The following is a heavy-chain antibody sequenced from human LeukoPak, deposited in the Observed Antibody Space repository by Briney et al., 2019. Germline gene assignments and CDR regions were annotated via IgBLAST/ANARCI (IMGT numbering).Heavy chain of an antibody. CDR1: GFTFRNYA. D-gene: IGHD4-17*01. V-gene: IGHV3-33*01. CDR2: LWYDGSNE. CDR3: ARPRDYGDYLGAFDY. Sequence: GRSLRLSCAASGFTFRNYAMHWVRQAPGKGLEWVALLWYDGSNEQYTDSVKGRFTISRDNSKNTLYLQMNSLRAEDTAVYYCARPRDYGDYLGAFDYWGQGTLVTVSS. J-gene: IGHJ4*02.